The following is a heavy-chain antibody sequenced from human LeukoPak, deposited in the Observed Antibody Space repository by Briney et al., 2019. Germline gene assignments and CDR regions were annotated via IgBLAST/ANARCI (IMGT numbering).Heavy chain of an antibody. V-gene: IGHV3-74*01. D-gene: IGHD1-26*01. J-gene: IGHJ4*02. CDR2: VNSDGTST. CDR3: ARDDASEWELFW. Sequence: WGSLRLSCAASGFTFSSYWMHWVRQAPGKGLVWVSRVNSDGTSTSYADSVKDRFTISRDNAKNTLYLQMNSLRAEDTAVYYCARDDASEWELFWWGQGTLVTVSS. CDR1: GFTFSSYW.